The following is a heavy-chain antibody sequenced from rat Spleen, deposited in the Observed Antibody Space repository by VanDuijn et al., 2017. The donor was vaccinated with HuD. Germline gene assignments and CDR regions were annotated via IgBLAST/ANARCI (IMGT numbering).Heavy chain of an antibody. D-gene: IGHD1-12*03. V-gene: IGHV5-62*01. CDR2: ISSSSGT. CDR3: ARRRNYDGYYHVMDA. Sequence: VQLVESGGGLVQPGRSLKLSCAASGFTFSSYGMHWIRQAPGKGLDWVAYISSSSGTVYADAVKERFTISRDNAKNTLYLQLNSLKSEDTAIYYCARRRNYDGYYHVMDAWGQGASVTVSS. J-gene: IGHJ4*01. CDR1: GFTFSSYG.